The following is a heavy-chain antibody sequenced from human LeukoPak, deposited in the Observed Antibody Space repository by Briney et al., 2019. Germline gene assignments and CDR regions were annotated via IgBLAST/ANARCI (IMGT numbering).Heavy chain of an antibody. D-gene: IGHD2-2*01. CDR2: INLNSGGT. V-gene: IGHV1-2*02. J-gene: IGHJ6*03. CDR3: ARDRGGCSSTSCYADYYYYYYMDV. Sequence: RASVTVSCKASGYTFTGYYMHWVRQAPGQGLEWMGWINLNSGGTNYAQQFQGRVTMTRDTSISTAYMELSRLRSDDTAVYYCARDRGGCSSTSCYADYYYYYYMDVWGKGTTVTVSS. CDR1: GYTFTGYY.